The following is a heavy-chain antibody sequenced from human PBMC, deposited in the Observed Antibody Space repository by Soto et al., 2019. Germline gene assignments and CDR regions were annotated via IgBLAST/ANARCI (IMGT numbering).Heavy chain of an antibody. D-gene: IGHD3-9*01. CDR1: GYTLTTYG. V-gene: IGHV1-18*04. Sequence: ASVKVSCKASGYTLTTYGLTWVRQAPGQGLEWMGWISAYDGKTNYAQKFQGRVTMTTDTSTSTAYVEVRRLTSDDTAVYYCARGPRLNDILTGYYMAFNWFDPWGQGTLVTVSS. CDR2: ISAYDGKT. J-gene: IGHJ5*02. CDR3: ARGPRLNDILTGYYMAFNWFDP.